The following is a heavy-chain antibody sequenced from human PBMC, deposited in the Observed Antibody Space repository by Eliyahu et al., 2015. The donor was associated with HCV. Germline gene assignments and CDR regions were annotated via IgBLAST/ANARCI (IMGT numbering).Heavy chain of an antibody. CDR2: ISSNGGGT. J-gene: IGHJ4*02. CDR3: VKGYYYGSGNPAFYFDY. CDR1: GFTFSNYA. Sequence: EVQLVESGGGLVQPGGSLRLSCSVSGFTFSNYAMHWVRRAPGKGLEYVSAISSNGGGTYYADSLKGRFTISRDNSKNTLYLQMSSLRAEDTAVYYCVKGYYYGSGNPAFYFDYWGQGTLVTVSS. V-gene: IGHV3-64D*06. D-gene: IGHD3-10*01.